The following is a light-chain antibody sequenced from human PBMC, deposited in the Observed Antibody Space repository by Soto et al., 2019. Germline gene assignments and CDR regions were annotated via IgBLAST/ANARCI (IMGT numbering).Light chain of an antibody. CDR1: QRLSASD. J-gene: IGKJ5*01. V-gene: IGKV3D-20*02. CDR2: DAS. CDR3: QQRSNWPIT. Sequence: EIVLTQSPGTLSLSPGQRATLSCRASQRLSASDIAWYQQKPGQPPRLLIYDASTRATGIPARFSGSGSGTDFTLTISSLEPEDFAVYYCQQRSNWPITFGQGTRLEIK.